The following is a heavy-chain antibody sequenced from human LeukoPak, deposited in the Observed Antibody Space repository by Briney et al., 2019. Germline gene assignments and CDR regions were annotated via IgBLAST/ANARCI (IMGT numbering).Heavy chain of an antibody. CDR1: GGSFSGYY. CDR3: ARHGGSGSS. CDR2: INHSGST. D-gene: IGHD3-10*01. Sequence: KPSETLSLTFAVYGGSFSGYYWSWIRQPPGKGLEWIGEINHSGSTNYNPSLKSRVTISVDTSKNQFSLKLSSVTAADTAVYYCARHGGSGSSWGQGTLVTVSS. V-gene: IGHV4-34*01. J-gene: IGHJ5*02.